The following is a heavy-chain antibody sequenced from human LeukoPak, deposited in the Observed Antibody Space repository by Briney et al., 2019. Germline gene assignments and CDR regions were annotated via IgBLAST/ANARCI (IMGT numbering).Heavy chain of an antibody. J-gene: IGHJ5*02. D-gene: IGHD5-12*01. Sequence: GGSLRLSCAASGFTFSSYGMHWVRQAPGKGLEWVAFIRYDGSNKYYADSVKGRFTISRDNSKNTLYLQMNSLRAEDTAVYCCAKDVVSGYDLGWFDPWGQGTLVTVSS. V-gene: IGHV3-30*02. CDR3: AKDVVSGYDLGWFDP. CDR1: GFTFSSYG. CDR2: IRYDGSNK.